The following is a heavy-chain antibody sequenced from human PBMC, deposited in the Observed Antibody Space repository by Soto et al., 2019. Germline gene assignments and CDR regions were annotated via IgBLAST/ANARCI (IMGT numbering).Heavy chain of an antibody. Sequence: GGSLRLSCAASGFTFSSYAMSWVRQAPGKGLEWVSAISGSGGSTYYADSVKGRFTISRDNSKNTLYLQMNSLRAEDTAVYYCAKDNIIWFGVTIDYWGQGTLVTVSS. D-gene: IGHD3-10*01. CDR1: GFTFSSYA. CDR2: ISGSGGST. J-gene: IGHJ4*02. V-gene: IGHV3-23*01. CDR3: AKDNIIWFGVTIDY.